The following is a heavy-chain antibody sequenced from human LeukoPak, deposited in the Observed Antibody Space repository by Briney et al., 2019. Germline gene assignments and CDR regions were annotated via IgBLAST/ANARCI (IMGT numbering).Heavy chain of an antibody. Sequence: GGSLRLSCAASGFTFSSYAMSWVRQAPGKGLEWVSVISGSGGSTNYAESVKDRFTISRDNSKNTLYLQMNSLRAGDTAVYYCAKDRGIAGRPAFDFWGQGTLVTVSS. CDR2: ISGSGGST. V-gene: IGHV3-23*01. CDR3: AKDRGIAGRPAFDF. D-gene: IGHD6-6*01. J-gene: IGHJ4*02. CDR1: GFTFSSYA.